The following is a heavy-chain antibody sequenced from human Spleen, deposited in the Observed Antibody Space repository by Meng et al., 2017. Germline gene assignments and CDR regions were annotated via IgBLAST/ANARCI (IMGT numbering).Heavy chain of an antibody. J-gene: IGHJ6*02. D-gene: IGHD6-13*01. CDR1: GFTFSSYM. CDR2: ISSGSTYI. Sequence: GESLKISCAASGFTFSSYMMNWVRQAPGKGLEWVSSISSGSTYIYHADSVRGRFTISRDNAKNSLYLQMNSLRAEDTAVYYCARDLAVAPLPGYYYGMDVWGQGTMVTVSS. CDR3: ARDLAVAPLPGYYYGMDV. V-gene: IGHV3-21*06.